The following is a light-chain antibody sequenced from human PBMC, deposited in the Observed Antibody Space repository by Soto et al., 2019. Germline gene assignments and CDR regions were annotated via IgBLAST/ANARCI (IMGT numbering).Light chain of an antibody. J-gene: IGKJ3*01. V-gene: IGKV3-20*01. Sequence: ETVLTQSPGTLSLSPGERAILSCRASQSVSSSYLAWYQQKPGQAPRLLMYGASTRATGIPDRFSGGGSGKDFPLTISRLEPEDFAVYFCQQYAYSPPTFGLGTKVDIK. CDR1: QSVSSSY. CDR2: GAS. CDR3: QQYAYSPPT.